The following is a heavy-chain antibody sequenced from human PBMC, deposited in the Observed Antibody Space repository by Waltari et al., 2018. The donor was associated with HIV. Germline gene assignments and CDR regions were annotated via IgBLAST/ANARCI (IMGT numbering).Heavy chain of an antibody. Sequence: QVHLQESGPGLVKPAETLSLTCTVSGGSISSRSYYWGWLRQSPGQGREWFGNIYYRGGPNYNPAVQSRVAFSVDTSKNKLFLDLYSVDAGDAAVYYCARDQRGDYNFWGLPNYNYGMDIWGQGTTVIVSS. V-gene: IGHV4-39*07. D-gene: IGHD3-3*01. CDR2: IYYRGGP. J-gene: IGHJ6*02. CDR3: ARDQRGDYNFWGLPNYNYGMDI. CDR1: GGSISSRSYY.